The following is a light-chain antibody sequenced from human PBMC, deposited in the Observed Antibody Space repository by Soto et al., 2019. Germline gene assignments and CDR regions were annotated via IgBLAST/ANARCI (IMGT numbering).Light chain of an antibody. CDR2: LKSDGSH. CDR3: QTWGSGFLV. J-gene: IGLJ2*01. Sequence: QLVLTQSPSASASLGASVKLTCTLSSGHSTYDIAWHQQQSEKGPRYLMKLKSDGSHSKGDGVPDRFSGSSSGAERYLTISSLQSEDEADYYCQTWGSGFLVFGGGTKVTVL. CDR1: SGHSTYD. V-gene: IGLV4-69*01.